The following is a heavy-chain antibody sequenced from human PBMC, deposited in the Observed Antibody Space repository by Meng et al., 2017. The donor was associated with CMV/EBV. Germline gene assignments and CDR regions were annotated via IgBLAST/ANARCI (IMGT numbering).Heavy chain of an antibody. V-gene: IGHV3-21*01. CDR2: LSSSSSYI. Sequence: FSSYSITWVRQAPGKGLEWVSSLSSSSSYIYYADSVKGRFTISRDNAKNALYLQMNSLRAEDTAVYYCARDLPYYDFWSGYNWFDPWGQGTLVTVSS. J-gene: IGHJ5*02. D-gene: IGHD3-3*01. CDR1: FSSYS. CDR3: ARDLPYYDFWSGYNWFDP.